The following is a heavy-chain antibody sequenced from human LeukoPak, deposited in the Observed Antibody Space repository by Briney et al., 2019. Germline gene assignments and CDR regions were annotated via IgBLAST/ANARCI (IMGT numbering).Heavy chain of an antibody. CDR3: ARFALPGYGMDV. J-gene: IGHJ6*02. V-gene: IGHV4-4*02. Sequence: TLSLTCAVSGGSISSSNWWSWVRQPPGKGLEWIGEIYHSGSTNYNPSLKSRVTISVDKSENQFSLKLSSVTAADTAVYYCARFALPGYGMDVWGQGTTVTVSS. D-gene: IGHD2-21*02. CDR2: IYHSGST. CDR1: GGSISSSNW.